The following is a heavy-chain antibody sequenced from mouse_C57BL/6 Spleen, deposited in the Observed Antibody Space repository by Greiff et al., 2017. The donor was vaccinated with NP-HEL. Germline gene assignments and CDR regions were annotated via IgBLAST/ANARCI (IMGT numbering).Heavy chain of an antibody. CDR2: INYDGSST. V-gene: IGHV5-16*01. D-gene: IGHD2-3*01. CDR1: GFTFSDYY. CDR3: ARDRDGAYYFDY. Sequence: EVKLVESEGGLVQPGSSMKLSCTASGFTFSDYYMAWVRQVPEKGLEWVANINYDGSSTYYLDSLKSRFIISRDNAKNILYLQMSSLKSEDTATYYCARDRDGAYYFDYWGQGTTLTVSS. J-gene: IGHJ2*01.